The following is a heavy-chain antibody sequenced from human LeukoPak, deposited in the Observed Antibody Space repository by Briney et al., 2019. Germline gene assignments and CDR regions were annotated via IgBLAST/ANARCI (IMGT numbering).Heavy chain of an antibody. V-gene: IGHV4-59*01. CDR3: ARAGLPVPAAPHETYYYYYGMDV. CDR1: GGSISSYY. Sequence: SETLSLTCTVSGGSISSYYWSWIRQPPGKGLEWIGYIYYSGSTNYNPSLKSRVTISVDTSKNQFSLKLSSVTAADTAVYYCARAGLPVPAAPHETYYYYYGMDVWGQGTTVTVSS. CDR2: IYYSGST. J-gene: IGHJ6*02. D-gene: IGHD2-2*01.